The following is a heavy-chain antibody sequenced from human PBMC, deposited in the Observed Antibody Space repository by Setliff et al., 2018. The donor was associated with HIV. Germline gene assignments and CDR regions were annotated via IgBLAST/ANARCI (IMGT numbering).Heavy chain of an antibody. D-gene: IGHD3-16*02. Sequence: ASVKVSCKASGYTFTSYGINWVRQAPGQGLEWMGWMNPNSGNTGYAQKFQGRVTMTRNTSISTAYMELSSLRSEDTAVYYCARGRGYDYVWGSYRLNWFDPWGQGTLVTVSS. CDR1: GYTFTSYG. CDR3: ARGRGYDYVWGSYRLNWFDP. V-gene: IGHV1-8*02. J-gene: IGHJ5*02. CDR2: MNPNSGNT.